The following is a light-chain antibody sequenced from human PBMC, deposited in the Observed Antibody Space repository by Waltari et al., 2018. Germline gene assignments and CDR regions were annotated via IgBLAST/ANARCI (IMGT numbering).Light chain of an antibody. J-gene: IGLJ3*02. CDR3: QSYDSSLSAWV. CDR2: GND. V-gene: IGLV1-40*01. CDR1: SSNIGAGYD. Sequence: QSVLTQPPSVSGAPGQRVTISCTGSSSNIGAGYDVHWYQQLPGTPPKLLIYGNDNRPSGVPDRFSCSKSGTSASLAITGLQAEDEADYYCQSYDSSLSAWVFGGGTKLTVL.